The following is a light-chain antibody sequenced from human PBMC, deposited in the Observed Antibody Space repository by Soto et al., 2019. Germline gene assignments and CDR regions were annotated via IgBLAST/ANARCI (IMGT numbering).Light chain of an antibody. CDR2: GAS. V-gene: IGKV3-20*01. Sequence: EIVLTQSPGTLSLSPGEIATLSCRASQSLSSNYLAWYQQRPGQSPRLLVYGASSRATGIPDRFSGSGFGTDFARTIRRLEPDDSAVYYCHQYDNAPFTFGPGTRVGIK. J-gene: IGKJ3*01. CDR3: HQYDNAPFT. CDR1: QSLSSNY.